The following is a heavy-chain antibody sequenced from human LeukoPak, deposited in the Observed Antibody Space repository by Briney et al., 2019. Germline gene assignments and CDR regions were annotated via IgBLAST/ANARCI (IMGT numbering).Heavy chain of an antibody. Sequence: ASVKVSCRASGYTFTSYDINWVRQATGQGHEWMGWTNPNSGYTGFAQKFQGRVTMTRNTAIDTAYMEMSGLTSEDTAVYYCARGNRLYTSSWSSLAFDIWGRGTMVAVSS. CDR2: TNPNSGYT. J-gene: IGHJ3*02. D-gene: IGHD6-13*01. CDR3: ARGNRLYTSSWSSLAFDI. CDR1: GYTFTSYD. V-gene: IGHV1-8*01.